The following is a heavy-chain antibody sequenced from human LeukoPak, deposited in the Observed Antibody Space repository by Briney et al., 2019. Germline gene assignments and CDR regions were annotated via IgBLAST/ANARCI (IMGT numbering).Heavy chain of an antibody. CDR3: AKDHTPGLADY. V-gene: IGHV3-23*01. CDR2: ISGSGGST. Sequence: GGSLRLSCAASGSSFSSYAMSWVRQAPGKGLEWVSAISGSGGSTYYSDSVKGRFTISRDNSKNTLYLQMNSLRAEDTAVYYCAKDHTPGLADYWGQGTLVTVSS. D-gene: IGHD2-2*02. J-gene: IGHJ4*02. CDR1: GSSFSSYA.